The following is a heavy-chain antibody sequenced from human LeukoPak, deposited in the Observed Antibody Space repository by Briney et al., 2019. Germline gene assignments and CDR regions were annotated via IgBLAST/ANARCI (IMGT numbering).Heavy chain of an antibody. CDR2: ISSSSSYI. Sequence: GGSLRLSCAASGFIFSSYSMNWVRQAPGKGLEWVSSISSSSSYIYYADSVKGRFTISRDNAKNSLYLQMNSLRAEDTAVYYCARALAAAGTDYWGQGTLVTVSS. J-gene: IGHJ4*02. CDR1: GFIFSSYS. CDR3: ARALAAAGTDY. V-gene: IGHV3-21*01. D-gene: IGHD6-13*01.